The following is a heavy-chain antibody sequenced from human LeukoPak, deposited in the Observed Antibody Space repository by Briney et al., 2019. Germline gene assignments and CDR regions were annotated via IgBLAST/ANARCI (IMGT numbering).Heavy chain of an antibody. D-gene: IGHD6-25*01. CDR2: IIPVLSKE. J-gene: IGHJ4*02. V-gene: IGHV1-69*06. CDR3: ARVEDSSGWHAWDY. CDR1: GFTFSSYG. Sequence: SVKLSCKASGFTFSSYGMSWVRQAPGQGLEWMGGIIPVLSKENYADKFQGRVTISADKSTSTAYLQMSSLRSEDTAVYYCARVEDSSGWHAWDYWGQGTLVTVSS.